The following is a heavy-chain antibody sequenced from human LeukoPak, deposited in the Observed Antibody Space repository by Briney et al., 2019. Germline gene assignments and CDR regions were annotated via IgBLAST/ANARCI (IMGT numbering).Heavy chain of an antibody. CDR3: AKDLAPVDTAMEGAFDY. D-gene: IGHD5-18*01. Sequence: GGSLRLSCAASGFTFSSYDMSWVRQAPGKGLEWVSAISGSGGSTYYADSVKGRFTISRDNSKNTLYLQMNSLRAEDTAVYYCAKDLAPVDTAMEGAFDYWGQGTLVTVSS. V-gene: IGHV3-23*01. J-gene: IGHJ4*02. CDR1: GFTFSSYD. CDR2: ISGSGGST.